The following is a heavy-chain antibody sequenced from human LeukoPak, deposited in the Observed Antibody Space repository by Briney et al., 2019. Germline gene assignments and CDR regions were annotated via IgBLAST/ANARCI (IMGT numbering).Heavy chain of an antibody. V-gene: IGHV4-59*01. Sequence: SETLSLTCTVSGGSISSYYWGWIRQPPGKGLEWIGYIYYSGSTNYNPSLKSRVTISVDTSKNQFSLKLSSVTAADTAVYYCARDSGGWYFYFDYWGQGTLVTVSS. CDR3: ARDSGGWYFYFDY. CDR2: IYYSGST. CDR1: GGSISSYY. D-gene: IGHD6-19*01. J-gene: IGHJ4*02.